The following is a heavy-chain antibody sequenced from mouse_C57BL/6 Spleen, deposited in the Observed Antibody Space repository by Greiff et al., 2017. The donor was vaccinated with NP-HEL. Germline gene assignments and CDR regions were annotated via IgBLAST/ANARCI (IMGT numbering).Heavy chain of an antibody. Sequence: EVQLQQSGPELVKPGASVKISCKASGYTFTDYYMNWVKQSHGKSLEWIGDINPNNGGTSYNQKFKGKATLTVDKSSSTAYMELRSLTSEDSAVYYCAREEKDPGFAYWGQGTLVTVSA. CDR3: AREEKDPGFAY. J-gene: IGHJ3*01. CDR1: GYTFTDYY. CDR2: INPNNGGT. V-gene: IGHV1-26*01.